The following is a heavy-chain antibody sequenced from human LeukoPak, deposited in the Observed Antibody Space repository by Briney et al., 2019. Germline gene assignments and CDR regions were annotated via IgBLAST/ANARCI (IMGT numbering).Heavy chain of an antibody. CDR1: GFTFEDYH. V-gene: IGHV3-11*01. J-gene: IGHJ6*03. CDR3: ARGVLDYFQYMDV. D-gene: IGHD3-3*01. CDR2: ISSSGANI. Sequence: GGSLRLSCAASGFTFEDYHMNWIRQARGKGLQWVSYISSSGANIHYADSVKGRFTISRDNAKDSLFLQMNSLRAEDTAVYYCARGVLDYFQYMDVWGKGTTVTVSS.